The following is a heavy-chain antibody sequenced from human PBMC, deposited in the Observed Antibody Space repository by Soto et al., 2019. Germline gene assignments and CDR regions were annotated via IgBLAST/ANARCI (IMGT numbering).Heavy chain of an antibody. J-gene: IGHJ4*02. CDR1: GASISSGGYY. Sequence: QVHLQESGPGLLKPSQTLSLTCTVSGASISSGGYYWTWIRQHPGKGLEWIGYIYYSGSTYSNPYIKSRVTISVDTSKNQFSLKLSSVAAADTAVYYCARAPLNWGQGTLVTVSS. V-gene: IGHV4-31*03. CDR3: ARAPLN. CDR2: IYYSGST.